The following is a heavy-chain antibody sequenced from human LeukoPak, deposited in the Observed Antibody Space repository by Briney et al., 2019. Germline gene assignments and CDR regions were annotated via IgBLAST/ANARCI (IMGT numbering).Heavy chain of an antibody. CDR3: ARRGYCSSTSCYRPFDY. CDR1: GGSFSGYY. Sequence: SETLSLTCAVYGGSFSGYYWSWIRQPPGKGLEWIGEINHSGSTNYNPSLKSRVTISVGTSKNQFSLKLSSVTAADTAVYYCARRGYCSSTSCYRPFDYWGQGTPVTVSS. D-gene: IGHD2-2*01. J-gene: IGHJ4*02. V-gene: IGHV4-34*01. CDR2: INHSGST.